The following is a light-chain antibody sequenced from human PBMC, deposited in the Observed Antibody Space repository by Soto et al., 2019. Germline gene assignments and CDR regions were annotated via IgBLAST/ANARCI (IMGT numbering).Light chain of an antibody. Sequence: EIVLTQSPATLSLSPGESATLSCRASESVRNYLAWYQQRPGQAPRLLIYDASNRATDIPARFTGSGSGIDFTLSISSLEPEDFAVYFCQQRSNWPLTFGPGTNVEI. CDR2: DAS. V-gene: IGKV3-11*01. J-gene: IGKJ3*01. CDR3: QQRSNWPLT. CDR1: ESVRNY.